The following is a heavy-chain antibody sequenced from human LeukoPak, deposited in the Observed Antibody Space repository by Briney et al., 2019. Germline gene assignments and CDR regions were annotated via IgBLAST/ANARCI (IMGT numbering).Heavy chain of an antibody. Sequence: SETLSLTCTVSGGSISSYYWSWIRQPPGKGLEWIGYIYYSGSTNYIPSLKSRVTISVDTSKNQFSLRLSSVTAVDTAVYYCARLSLGYMDVWGKGTTVTVSS. CDR3: ARLSLGYMDV. J-gene: IGHJ6*03. CDR2: IYYSGST. V-gene: IGHV4-59*01. D-gene: IGHD1-26*01. CDR1: GGSISSYY.